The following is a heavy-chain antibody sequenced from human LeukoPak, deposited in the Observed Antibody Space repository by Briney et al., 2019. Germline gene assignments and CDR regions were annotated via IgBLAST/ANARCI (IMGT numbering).Heavy chain of an antibody. CDR3: ARTPYSNYGGGNFDYYYYGLDV. V-gene: IGHV4-59*01. J-gene: IGHJ6*02. CDR1: GGSISSYY. CDR2: IYYSGST. Sequence: SETLSLTCTVSGGSISSYYWSWIRQPPGKGLEWIGYIYYSGSTNYNPSLKSRVTISVDTSKNQFSLKLSSVTAADTAVYYCARTPYSNYGGGNFDYYYYGLDVWGQGTTVTVCS. D-gene: IGHD4-11*01.